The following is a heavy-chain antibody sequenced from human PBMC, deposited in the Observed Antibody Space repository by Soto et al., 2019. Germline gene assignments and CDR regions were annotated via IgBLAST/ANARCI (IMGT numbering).Heavy chain of an antibody. D-gene: IGHD1-1*01. CDR3: ARDSHNRQKGMDV. CDR2: ISSSADYI. Sequence: TGGSLRLSCAASGFTFSTYSINWVRQAPGKGLEWVASISSSADYIYYADSVKGRFTISRDNAQNSVFLQMNSLRAEDTAVYFCARDSHNRQKGMDVWGHGTTVTVSS. V-gene: IGHV3-21*01. CDR1: GFTFSTYS. J-gene: IGHJ6*02.